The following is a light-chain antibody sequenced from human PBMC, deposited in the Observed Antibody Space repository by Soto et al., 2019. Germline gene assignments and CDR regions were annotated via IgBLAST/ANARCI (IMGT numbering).Light chain of an antibody. CDR3: QQFDGSLWT. CDR2: DAS. V-gene: IGKV3-20*01. CDR1: QSVSSTH. J-gene: IGKJ1*01. Sequence: EIVLTQSPGTLSLPPGERATLSCRASQSVSSTHLAWYQQKPGQAPRLLIYDASSRATGIPDRFSGSGSGTDFTLTISRLEPEDFAVYCCQQFDGSLWTFGQGTKVDIK.